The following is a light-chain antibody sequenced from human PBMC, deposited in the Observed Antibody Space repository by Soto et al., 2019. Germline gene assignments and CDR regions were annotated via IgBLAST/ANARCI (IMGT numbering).Light chain of an antibody. CDR1: SSDVGSYDL. CDR3: CSYAGGSSFV. Sequence: QSVLTQPASVSGSPGQSITFSCTGTSSDVGSYDLVSWYQQHPGKAPKLMIHDVSKRPSGVSTRFSGSKSGNTASLTISGLQAEDEADYYCCSYAGGSSFVFGGGTKLTVL. CDR2: DVS. V-gene: IGLV2-23*02. J-gene: IGLJ2*01.